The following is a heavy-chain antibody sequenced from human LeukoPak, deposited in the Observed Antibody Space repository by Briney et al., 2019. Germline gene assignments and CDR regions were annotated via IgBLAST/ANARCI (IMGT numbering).Heavy chain of an antibody. CDR2: NHPDSGGT. CDR3: TRGAFGGLHDH. Sequence: GASVKVSCKTSGYTFTDFYIHWVRQAPGQGLEWMGWNHPDSGGTNFAEKFQGRVTTTRDTSASTAYMELNNLRSDDTAVYYCTRGAFGGLHDHWGQGTLVTVSS. D-gene: IGHD3-16*01. V-gene: IGHV1-2*02. CDR1: GYTFTDFY. J-gene: IGHJ5*02.